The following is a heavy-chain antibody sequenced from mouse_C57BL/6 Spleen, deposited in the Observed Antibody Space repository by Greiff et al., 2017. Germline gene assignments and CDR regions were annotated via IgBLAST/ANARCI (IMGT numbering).Heavy chain of an antibody. CDR3: ARSSYYYGSSYGYFDV. D-gene: IGHD1-1*01. Sequence: VQRVESGAELARPGASVKLSCKASGYTFTSYGISWVKQRTGQGLEWIGEIYPRRGNTYYNEKFKGKATLTADKSSSTAYMELRSLTSEDSAVYFCARSSYYYGSSYGYFDVWGTGTTVTVSS. CDR1: GYTFTSYG. J-gene: IGHJ1*03. CDR2: IYPRRGNT. V-gene: IGHV1-81*01.